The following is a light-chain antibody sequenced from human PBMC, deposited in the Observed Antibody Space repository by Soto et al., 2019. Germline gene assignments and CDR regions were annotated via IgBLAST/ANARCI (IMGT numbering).Light chain of an antibody. CDR2: DAS. Sequence: EIVLTQSPATLSVSPGDRVTLSCRASQSVSSSLAWYQQKSGQAPGLLVYDASKRATGIPARFSGSASGTDFTLTISSLEPEDSAVYYCQQGSAWPYTFGQGTKLEIK. V-gene: IGKV3-11*01. J-gene: IGKJ2*01. CDR3: QQGSAWPYT. CDR1: QSVSSS.